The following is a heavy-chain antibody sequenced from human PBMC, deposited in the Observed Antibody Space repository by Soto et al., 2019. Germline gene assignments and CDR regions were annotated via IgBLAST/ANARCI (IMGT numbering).Heavy chain of an antibody. J-gene: IGHJ5*02. Sequence: LHLQDSAPERLKLSQTLSLTCASLGGPISSVGYSWSWIRQPPGKGLEWIGYIYLSGSTYYNPSLKSRVTISVDRSKNQFSLKLSSVTAADTAVYYCARVPDRWGQGTLVTVSS. V-gene: IGHV4-30-2*01. CDR3: ARVPDR. CDR1: GGPISSVGYS. D-gene: IGHD2-2*01. CDR2: IYLSGST.